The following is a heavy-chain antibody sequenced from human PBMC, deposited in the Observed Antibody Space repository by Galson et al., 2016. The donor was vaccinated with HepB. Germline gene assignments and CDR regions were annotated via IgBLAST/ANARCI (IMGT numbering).Heavy chain of an antibody. V-gene: IGHV3-11*04. Sequence: SLRLSCAASGFTFSDYYMSWIRQAPGKGLEWVSYITSTSNTIYYADSVKGRFTISRDNDKNSVYLQMNSLRDEDPAVYYCSRVPPWLHFAMDVWGQGTTVTVSS. CDR1: GFTFSDYY. CDR2: ITSTSNTI. CDR3: SRVPPWLHFAMDV. D-gene: IGHD5-12*01. J-gene: IGHJ6*02.